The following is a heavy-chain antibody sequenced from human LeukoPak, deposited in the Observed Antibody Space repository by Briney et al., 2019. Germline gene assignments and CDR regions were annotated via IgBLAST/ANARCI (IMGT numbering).Heavy chain of an antibody. V-gene: IGHV1-2*02. CDR3: ARDVGEYCSSVSCYASDY. D-gene: IGHD2-2*01. Sequence: ASVKVSCKASGGTFSSYAISWARQAPGQGLEWMGWINPSSGGTNYAQKFQGRVTMTRDTSISTAYMELSRLRSDDTAIYYCARDVGEYCSSVSCYASDYWGQGTLVTVSS. J-gene: IGHJ4*02. CDR2: INPSSGGT. CDR1: GGTFSSYA.